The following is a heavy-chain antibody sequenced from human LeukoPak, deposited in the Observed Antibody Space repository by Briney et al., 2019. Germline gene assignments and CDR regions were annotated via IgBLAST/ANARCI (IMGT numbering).Heavy chain of an antibody. V-gene: IGHV3-48*04. D-gene: IGHD3-16*01. J-gene: IGHJ4*02. CDR2: ISSSGSTI. Sequence: PWGSLSLSCAASGFTFSSYSMNWVRQAPGKGLEWVSYISSSGSTIHYADSVKGRFTISRDNAKNSLYLQMNSLRAEDTAVYYCAKELIMRFDFWGQGTLVTVSS. CDR1: GFTFSSYS. CDR3: AKELIMRFDF.